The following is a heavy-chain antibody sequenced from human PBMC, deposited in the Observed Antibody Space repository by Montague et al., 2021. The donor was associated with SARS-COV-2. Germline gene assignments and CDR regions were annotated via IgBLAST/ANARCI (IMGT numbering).Heavy chain of an antibody. CDR1: GFTFSSYG. J-gene: IGHJ4*02. Sequence: SLRLSCAASGFTFSSYGMFWVRQTPGKGLEWVSAISGGGDMTYYADSVKGRFTISRDNSKNTLYLQMNTLRAEDTAVYSCAKKTIAVPGSPHFDSWGQGTLVTVSS. CDR3: AKKTIAVPGSPHFDS. V-gene: IGHV3-23*01. CDR2: ISGGGDMT. D-gene: IGHD6-19*01.